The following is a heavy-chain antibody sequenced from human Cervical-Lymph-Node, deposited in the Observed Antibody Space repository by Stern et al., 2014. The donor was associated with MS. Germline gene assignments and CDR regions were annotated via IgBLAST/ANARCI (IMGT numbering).Heavy chain of an antibody. Sequence: QVQLVQSGAEVKKPGASAKVSCKASGYIFSTYSMHWVRQAPGHGLEWLGIIDRSDGSPIYAQRFQGRVIMTRDTSTNTVYMELSNLSPEDTAVYYCAREVPEWQGLTHFNFRGQGTLVTVSS. J-gene: IGHJ4*02. V-gene: IGHV1-46*01. D-gene: IGHD6-19*01. CDR2: IDRSDGSP. CDR1: GYIFSTYS. CDR3: AREVPEWQGLTHFNF.